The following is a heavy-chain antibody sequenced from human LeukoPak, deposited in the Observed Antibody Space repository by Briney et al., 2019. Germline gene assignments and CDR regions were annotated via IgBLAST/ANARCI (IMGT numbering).Heavy chain of an antibody. CDR1: GFTFSSYA. D-gene: IGHD2-15*01. J-gene: IGHJ4*02. Sequence: PGGSLRLSCAASGFTFSSYAMSWVRQAPGKGLEWVSAISGSGGSTYYADSVKGRFTISRDNSKNTLYLQMNSLRAEDTAVYYCAKGHIVVVVAAAHDYWGQGTLVTVSS. CDR3: AKGHIVVVVAAAHDY. CDR2: ISGSGGST. V-gene: IGHV3-23*01.